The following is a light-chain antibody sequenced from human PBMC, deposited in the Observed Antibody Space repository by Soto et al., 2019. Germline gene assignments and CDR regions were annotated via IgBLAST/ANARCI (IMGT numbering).Light chain of an antibody. Sequence: EIVLTQSPATLSLSPGERATLSCRASQSVSRYLAWYQQKPGQAPRLIVYDTSKRATGIPARFIGSGSGTGFTLTVSSLEPEDFALYYCQQRSDWPTFGQGTKVDIK. CDR3: QQRSDWPT. J-gene: IGKJ1*01. CDR1: QSVSRY. CDR2: DTS. V-gene: IGKV3-11*01.